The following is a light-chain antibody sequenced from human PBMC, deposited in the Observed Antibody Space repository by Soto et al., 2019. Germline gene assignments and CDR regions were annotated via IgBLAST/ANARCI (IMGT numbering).Light chain of an antibody. CDR1: QSVSSH. V-gene: IGKV3-11*01. Sequence: EIVLTQSPSTLSLSPGERAPLSCRASQSVSSHLAWFQQRPGQAPRLLIYDASNRATGIPARFSGSGSGTDFTLTISSLEPEDFAVYYCQQRSKSITLGQGTRLEIK. CDR3: QQRSKSIT. J-gene: IGKJ5*01. CDR2: DAS.